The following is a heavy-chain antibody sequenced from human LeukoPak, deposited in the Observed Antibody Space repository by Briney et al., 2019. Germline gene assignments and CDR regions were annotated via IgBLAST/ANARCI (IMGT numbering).Heavy chain of an antibody. Sequence: ASVKVSCKASGYTFTGYYMHWVRQAPGQGLEWMGWINPNSGGTNYAQKFQGRVTMTRDTSISTAYMELSRLRSDDTAVYYCARGVGHMVRGVIINTSNWSDPWGQGTLVTVSS. J-gene: IGHJ5*02. CDR3: ARGVGHMVRGVIINTSNWSDP. CDR2: INPNSGGT. D-gene: IGHD3-10*01. V-gene: IGHV1-2*02. CDR1: GYTFTGYY.